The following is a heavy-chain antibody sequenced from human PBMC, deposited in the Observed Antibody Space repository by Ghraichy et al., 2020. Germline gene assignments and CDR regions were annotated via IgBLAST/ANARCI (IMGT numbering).Heavy chain of an antibody. D-gene: IGHD3-3*01. V-gene: IGHV3-30*18. CDR1: GFSFSNFG. CDR3: AKVNYDFWSRYHSQISYLEY. J-gene: IGHJ4*02. CDR2: ISYDGTNK. Sequence: GGSLRLSCAASGFSFSNFGMHWVRQAPGKGLEWVALISYDGTNKYYADSVKGRFTISRDDSKNTLYLQMNTLRADDTAVYYCAKVNYDFWSRYHSQISYLEYWGQGTLVTVS.